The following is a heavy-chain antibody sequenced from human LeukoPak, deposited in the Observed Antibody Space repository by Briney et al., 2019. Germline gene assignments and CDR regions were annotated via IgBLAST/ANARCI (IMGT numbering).Heavy chain of an antibody. V-gene: IGHV3-30*02. J-gene: IGHJ4*02. CDR2: IRYDGSNK. CDR1: GFTFSSYG. D-gene: IGHD5-12*01. CDR3: AKDLVDIVATIDHYFDY. Sequence: PGGSLRFSCAASGFTFSSYGMHWVRQAPGKGLEWVAFIRYDGSNKYYADSVKGRFTISRDNSKNTLYLQMNSLRAEDTAVYYCAKDLVDIVATIDHYFDYWGQGTLVTVSS.